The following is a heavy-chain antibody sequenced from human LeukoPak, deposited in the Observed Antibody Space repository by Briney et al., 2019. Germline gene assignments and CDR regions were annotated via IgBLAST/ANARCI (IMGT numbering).Heavy chain of an antibody. J-gene: IGHJ5*02. V-gene: IGHV3-21*01. D-gene: IGHD3-22*01. CDR3: ARDECKVKSFDP. CDR1: GFIFSTYS. Sequence: GGSLRLSCAASGFIFSTYSMNWVRQAPGKGLEWVSSISSSSSYIYYADSVKGRFTISRDNAKNSLHLQMNSLRGEDTAVYYCARDECKVKSFDPWGQGTLVTVSS. CDR2: ISSSSSYI.